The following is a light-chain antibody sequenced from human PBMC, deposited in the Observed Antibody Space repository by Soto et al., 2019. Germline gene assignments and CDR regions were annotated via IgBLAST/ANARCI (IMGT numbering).Light chain of an antibody. J-gene: IGKJ4*01. CDR1: QSVRSNS. Sequence: EIVLTQSPGTLSLSPGERATLSCRASQSVRSNSLAWYQQKPGQAPRLLNYGASTRATGIPDRFSGSGSGTDFTLTITRLEPEDFAVFYCQQYGRSPPTFGGGTNMEIK. V-gene: IGKV3-20*01. CDR2: GAS. CDR3: QQYGRSPPT.